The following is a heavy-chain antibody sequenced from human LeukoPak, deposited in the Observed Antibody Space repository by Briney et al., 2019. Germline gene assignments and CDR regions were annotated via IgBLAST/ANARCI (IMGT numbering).Heavy chain of an antibody. V-gene: IGHV3-30-3*02. CDR2: ISYDGSNK. CDR3: AKFGGSARFDY. Sequence: PGRSLRLSCAASGFTFSSYAMHWVRQAPGKGLEWVAVISYDGSNKYYADSVKGRFTISRDNSKNTLYLQMNSLRAEDTAVYYCAKFGGSARFDYWGQGTLVTVSS. CDR1: GFTFSSYA. D-gene: IGHD3-10*01. J-gene: IGHJ4*02.